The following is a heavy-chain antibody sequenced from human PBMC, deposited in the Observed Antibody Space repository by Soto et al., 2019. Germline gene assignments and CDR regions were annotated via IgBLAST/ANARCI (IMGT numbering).Heavy chain of an antibody. CDR1: GFTFSSYW. J-gene: IGHJ6*02. Sequence: GGSLRLSCAASGFTFSSYWMSWVRQAPGKGLEWVANIKQDGSEKYYVDSVKGRFTISRDNAKNSLYLQMNSLRAEDTAVYYCARDKYYDILTGPSGRYGMDVWGQGTTVTVSS. V-gene: IGHV3-7*05. CDR3: ARDKYYDILTGPSGRYGMDV. CDR2: IKQDGSEK. D-gene: IGHD3-9*01.